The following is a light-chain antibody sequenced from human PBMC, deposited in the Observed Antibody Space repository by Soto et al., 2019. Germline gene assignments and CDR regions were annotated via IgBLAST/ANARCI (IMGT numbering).Light chain of an antibody. CDR3: CSYAGSSTFVV. J-gene: IGLJ2*01. Sequence: QSVLTQPASVSGSPGQSITISCTGTSSDVGSYNLVSWYQQHPCKAPKLMIYEDTKRPSGVSNRFSGSKSGNTASLTISGLQAEDEADYYCCSYAGSSTFVVFGGGTKLTVL. CDR2: EDT. V-gene: IGLV2-23*02. CDR1: SSDVGSYNL.